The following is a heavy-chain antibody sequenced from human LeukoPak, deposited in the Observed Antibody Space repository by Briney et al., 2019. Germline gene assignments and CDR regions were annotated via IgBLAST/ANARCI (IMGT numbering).Heavy chain of an antibody. CDR2: IVGSGSIT. D-gene: IGHD3-3*01. V-gene: IGHV3-23*01. CDR1: GFTFSTYT. Sequence: GGSLRLSCEASGFTFSTYTMNWVRQAPGKGLEWVSSIVGSGSITFYADSVKGRFTTSRDNSNNTLYLQLNSLRAEDTAIYYCAKADFWSGYHYYHGMDVWGQGTTVTVSS. CDR3: AKADFWSGYHYYHGMDV. J-gene: IGHJ6*02.